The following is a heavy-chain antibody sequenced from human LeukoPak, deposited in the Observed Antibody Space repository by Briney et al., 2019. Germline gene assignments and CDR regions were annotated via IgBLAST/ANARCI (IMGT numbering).Heavy chain of an antibody. CDR3: AKDAGQYYDIWSGYYTASDAFDI. V-gene: IGHV1-18*01. D-gene: IGHD3-3*01. Sequence: ASVKVSCKPPGYTFTSYGISWVRQAPGQGLEWLGSISAYNGTTNYAQKLQGRVTMTTDTSTSTAYMELRSLRSDDTAVYYCAKDAGQYYDIWSGYYTASDAFDIWGQGTMVTVS. CDR1: GYTFTSYG. CDR2: ISAYNGTT. J-gene: IGHJ3*02.